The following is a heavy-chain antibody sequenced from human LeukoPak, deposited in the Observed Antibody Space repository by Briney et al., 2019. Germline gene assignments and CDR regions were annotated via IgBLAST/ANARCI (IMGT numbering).Heavy chain of an antibody. CDR1: AYTFTDYY. V-gene: IGHV1-2*02. Sequence: ASVKVSCKASAYTFTDYYIHWVRQAPGQGLEWLGWINPNSGGTYYAQKFHGRVTMTRDTSISTAYMELSRLRSDDTAVYYCARDLEIMDIVLVPAAIFDPWGQGTLVTVSS. CDR2: INPNSGGT. CDR3: ARDLEIMDIVLVPAAIFDP. J-gene: IGHJ5*02. D-gene: IGHD2-2*02.